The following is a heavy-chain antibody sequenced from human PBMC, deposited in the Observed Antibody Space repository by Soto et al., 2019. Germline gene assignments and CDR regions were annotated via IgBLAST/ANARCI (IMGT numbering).Heavy chain of an antibody. J-gene: IGHJ4*02. V-gene: IGHV5-51*01. CDR2: IYPGDSDT. D-gene: IGHD5-12*01. CDR3: ARLYDANSFHY. Sequence: GESLKISCKGSGYTFTGYWIGWVRQMPGKGLEWMGIIYPGDSDTRYSPSFQGQVTISADKSISTAYLQCSSLKASDTAMYYCARLYDANSFHYWGQGTQVTVSS. CDR1: GYTFTGYW.